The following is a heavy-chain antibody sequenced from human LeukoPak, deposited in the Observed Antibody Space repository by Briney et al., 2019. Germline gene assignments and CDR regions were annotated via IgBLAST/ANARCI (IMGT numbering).Heavy chain of an antibody. Sequence: ASVKVSCKASGYTLTSYYMHWVRQAPGQGLEWMGIINPSGGSTSYAQKFQGRVTMTRDTSTSTVYMELSSLRSEDTAVYYCATTGIQLWFRNWGQGTLVTVSS. D-gene: IGHD5-18*01. CDR2: INPSGGST. J-gene: IGHJ4*02. CDR3: ATTGIQLWFRN. CDR1: GYTLTSYY. V-gene: IGHV1-46*01.